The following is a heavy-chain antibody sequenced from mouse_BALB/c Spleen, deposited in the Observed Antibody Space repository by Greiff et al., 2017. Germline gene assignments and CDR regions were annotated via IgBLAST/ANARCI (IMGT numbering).Heavy chain of an antibody. CDR3: ARSGSSGYVLAY. CDR2: IDPANGNT. CDR1: GFNIKDTY. V-gene: IGHV14-3*02. J-gene: IGHJ3*01. D-gene: IGHD3-1*01. Sequence: EVQLQESGAELVKPGASVKLSCTASGFNIKDTYMHWVKQRPEQGLEWIGRIDPANGNTKYDPKFQGKATITADTSSNTAYLQLSSLTSEDTAVYYCARSGSSGYVLAYWGQGTLVTVSA.